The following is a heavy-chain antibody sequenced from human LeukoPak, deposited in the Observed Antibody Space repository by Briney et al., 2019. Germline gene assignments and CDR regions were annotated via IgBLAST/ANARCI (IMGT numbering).Heavy chain of an antibody. CDR3: ARDLYNWLDP. V-gene: IGHV4-61*01. J-gene: IGHJ5*02. CDR2: IYYSGST. Sequence: SETLSLTCTVSGGSISSTSYYWSWIRQPPGKGLEWIGYIYYSGSTNYNPSLKSRVTISVDTSKNQFSLKLSSVTPADTAVYYCARDLYNWLDPWGQGTLVTVSS. CDR1: GGSISSTSYY.